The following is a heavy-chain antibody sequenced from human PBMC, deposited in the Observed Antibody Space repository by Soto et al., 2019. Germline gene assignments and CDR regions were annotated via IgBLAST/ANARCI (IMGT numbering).Heavy chain of an antibody. V-gene: IGHV1-69*01. D-gene: IGHD2-2*01. Sequence: QVQLVQSGAEVQKPGSSVKVSCKASGGTFSSYAISWVRQAPGQGLAWMGGIIPISGTANYAQKFQGRVTITADESTSTAYMELSSLRSEDTAVYYCARSQGSSTSLEIYYYYYYGMDVWGQGTTVTVSS. J-gene: IGHJ6*02. CDR3: ARSQGSSTSLEIYYYYYYGMDV. CDR1: GGTFSSYA. CDR2: IIPISGTA.